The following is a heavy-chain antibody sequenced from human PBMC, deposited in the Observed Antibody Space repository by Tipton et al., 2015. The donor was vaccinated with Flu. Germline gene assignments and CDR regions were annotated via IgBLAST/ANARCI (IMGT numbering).Heavy chain of an antibody. D-gene: IGHD1-26*01. Sequence: TLSLTCTVSGGSISSYYWSWVRQPAGKGLEWIWRIYTSGSTNYNPSLKSRVTMSVDTSKNQFSLKLTSVSAADTAVYYCAKSGSYLEYLQHWGQGTLVTVSS. CDR3: AKSGSYLEYLQH. CDR1: GGSISSYY. J-gene: IGHJ1*01. CDR2: IYTSGST. V-gene: IGHV4-4*07.